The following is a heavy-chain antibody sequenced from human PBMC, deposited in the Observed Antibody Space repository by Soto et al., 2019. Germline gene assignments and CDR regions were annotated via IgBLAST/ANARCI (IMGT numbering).Heavy chain of an antibody. CDR2: IDPSDSYI. D-gene: IGHD3-16*02. Sequence: GESLKISCEGSGYSFKTHWITWVRQMPGKGLEWVGRIDPSDSYISYSPSFQGHVTISADKSISTAYLQWSSLKASDTAMYYCARLSKGPSYRYTGGMDVWGQGTTVTVSS. CDR1: GYSFKTHW. V-gene: IGHV5-10-1*01. CDR3: ARLSKGPSYRYTGGMDV. J-gene: IGHJ6*02.